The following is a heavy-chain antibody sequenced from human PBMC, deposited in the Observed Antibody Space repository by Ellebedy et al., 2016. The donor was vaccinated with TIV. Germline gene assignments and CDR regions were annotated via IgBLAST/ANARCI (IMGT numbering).Heavy chain of an antibody. J-gene: IGHJ4*02. CDR1: GFTFSSFG. D-gene: IGHD3-9*01. CDR2: IWYDGSTQ. CDR3: AREDDILTGQLDY. Sequence: GESLKISCEASGFTFSSFGMHWVRQAPGKGLEWVAVIWYDGSTQYSADSVKGRFTISRDNSKNTLYLQMNSLRAEDTAVYYCAREDDILTGQLDYWGQGTLVTVSS. V-gene: IGHV3-33*01.